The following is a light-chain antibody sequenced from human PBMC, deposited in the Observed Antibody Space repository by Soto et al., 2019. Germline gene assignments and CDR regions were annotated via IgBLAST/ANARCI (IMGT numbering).Light chain of an antibody. CDR3: QQYDNSPIT. Sequence: EIVLTQSPGTLSLSPGERATLSCRASQSVSSSYLAWYQQKPGQAPRLLIYRTSNRATGIPDRFSGSGSETDFTPTISRLEPEDFAVYYCQQYDNSPITFGQGTRLEI. CDR1: QSVSSSY. V-gene: IGKV3-20*01. J-gene: IGKJ5*01. CDR2: RTS.